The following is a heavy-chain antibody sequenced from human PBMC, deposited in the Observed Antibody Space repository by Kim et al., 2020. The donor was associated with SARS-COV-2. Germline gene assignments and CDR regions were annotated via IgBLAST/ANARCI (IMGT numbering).Heavy chain of an antibody. V-gene: IGHV3-33*01. J-gene: IGHJ6*02. Sequence: GGSLRLSCAASGFTFSSYGMHWVRQAPGKGLEWVAVIWYDGSNKYYADSGKGRFTISRDNSKNTLYLQMNSLRAEDTAVYYCARYGDSYYYYGMDVWGQGTTVTVSS. CDR2: IWYDGSNK. D-gene: IGHD4-17*01. CDR3: ARYGDSYYYYGMDV. CDR1: GFTFSSYG.